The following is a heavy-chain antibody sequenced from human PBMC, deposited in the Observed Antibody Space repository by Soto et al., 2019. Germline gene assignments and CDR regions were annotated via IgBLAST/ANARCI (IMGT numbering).Heavy chain of an antibody. Sequence: SETLSLTCTVSGGSISCYYWIWIRQPPGKGLQLIGSIEYSGITYYNPSLNSRVTISVDMSKNQFSLKLSSVTAADTAVYYCARETNRYFDYWGQGTLVTVSS. J-gene: IGHJ4*02. CDR2: IEYSGIT. CDR1: GGSISCYY. CDR3: ARETNRYFDY. V-gene: IGHV4-59*01.